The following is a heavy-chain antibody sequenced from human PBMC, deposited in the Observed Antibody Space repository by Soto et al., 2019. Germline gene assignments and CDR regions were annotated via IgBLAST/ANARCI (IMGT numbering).Heavy chain of an antibody. CDR2: ISYDGSNK. J-gene: IGHJ4*02. CDR3: AKTDSSSLKRKFDY. CDR1: GFTFSSYG. D-gene: IGHD6-13*01. V-gene: IGHV3-30*18. Sequence: GGSLRLSCAASGFTFSSYGMHWVRQAPGKGLEWVAVISYDGSNKYYADSVKGRFTISRDNSKNTLYLQMNSLRAEDTAVYYCAKTDSSSLKRKFDYWGQGTLVTVSS.